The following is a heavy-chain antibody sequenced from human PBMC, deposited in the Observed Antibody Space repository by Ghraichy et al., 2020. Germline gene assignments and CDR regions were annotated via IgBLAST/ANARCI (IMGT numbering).Heavy chain of an antibody. CDR2: IYYSGST. Sequence: SETLSLTCTFSGGSISSSGYYWGWIRQPPGKGLEWIGTIYYSGSTHYNPSLKSRVTMSGDTSRNHFSLKLNSVTAADTAVYYCARRRGSYYGYCGQGILLTVSS. V-gene: IGHV4-39*02. CDR3: ARRRGSYYGY. J-gene: IGHJ4*02. D-gene: IGHD1-26*01. CDR1: GGSISSSGYY.